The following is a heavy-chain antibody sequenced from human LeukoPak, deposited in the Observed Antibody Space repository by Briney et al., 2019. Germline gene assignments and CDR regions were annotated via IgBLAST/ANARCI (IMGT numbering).Heavy chain of an antibody. CDR2: TYYSGST. J-gene: IGHJ4*02. V-gene: IGHV4-59*01. CDR3: AREYYGSETPGGYYFDY. D-gene: IGHD3-10*01. CDR1: GGSISSYY. Sequence: SETLSLTCAVSGGSISSYYWSWIRQPPGKGLEWIGYTYYSGSTNYNPSLKSRVTISVDTSKNQFSLKLSSVTAADTAAYYCAREYYGSETPGGYYFDYWGQGTLVTVSS.